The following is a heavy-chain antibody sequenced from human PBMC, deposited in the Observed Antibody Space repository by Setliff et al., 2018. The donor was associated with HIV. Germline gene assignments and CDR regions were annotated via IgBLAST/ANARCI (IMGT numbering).Heavy chain of an antibody. CDR2: ISYSGSP. CDR3: ARVPTSSWYVTTQRTKEYFHH. CDR1: GGSISSHY. Sequence: SETLSLTCTVSGGSISSHYWSWIRQPPGKGLEWIGFISYSGSPNSNPSLKSRVTISVDTSKNQFSLKLSSVTAADTAIYYCARVPTSSWYVTTQRTKEYFHHWGQGTLVTVSS. J-gene: IGHJ1*01. D-gene: IGHD6-13*01. V-gene: IGHV4-59*11.